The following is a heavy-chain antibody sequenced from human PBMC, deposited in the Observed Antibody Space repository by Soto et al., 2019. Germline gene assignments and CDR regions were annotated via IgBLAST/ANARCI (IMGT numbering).Heavy chain of an antibody. CDR3: ARDRSSSYYYYNGMDV. V-gene: IGHV1-46*01. CDR2: INPSGGTT. D-gene: IGHD6-6*01. CDR1: GYTFTDYY. Sequence: ASVKVSCKASGYTFTDYYMHWVRQAPGQGLEWMGIINPSGGTTRYAQKFQGRVSMTRDTSTNTVYMELISLRYEDTAVYYCARDRSSSYYYYNGMDVWGQGTTVTVSS. J-gene: IGHJ6*02.